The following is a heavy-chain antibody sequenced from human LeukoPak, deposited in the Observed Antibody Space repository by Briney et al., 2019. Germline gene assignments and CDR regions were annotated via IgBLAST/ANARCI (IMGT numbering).Heavy chain of an antibody. J-gene: IGHJ5*02. CDR1: GFTFSSYA. V-gene: IGHV3-30-3*01. CDR3: ARDPMVRGVIAGGWFDP. CDR2: ISYDGSNK. D-gene: IGHD3-10*01. Sequence: GGSLRLSCAASGFTFSSYAMHWVRQAPGKGLEWVAVISYDGSNKYYADSVKGRFTISRDNSKNTLYLQMNSLRAEDTAVYYCARDPMVRGVIAGGWFDPWGQGTLVTVSS.